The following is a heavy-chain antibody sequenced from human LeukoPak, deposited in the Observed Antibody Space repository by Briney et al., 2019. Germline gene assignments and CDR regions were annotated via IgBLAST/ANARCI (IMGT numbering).Heavy chain of an antibody. CDR1: GFTFSNYW. V-gene: IGHV3-7*01. D-gene: IGHD2-21*02. CDR2: IKDGGSKK. CDR3: ARDVGDPVRFDY. Sequence: GGSLRLSCAASGFTFSNYWMNWVRQAPGKGLEWVADIKDGGSKKYYVDSVKGRFTISRDNAENSLYLQMHSLRVEDTAVYYCARDVGDPVRFDYWGQGTLVTVSS. J-gene: IGHJ4*02.